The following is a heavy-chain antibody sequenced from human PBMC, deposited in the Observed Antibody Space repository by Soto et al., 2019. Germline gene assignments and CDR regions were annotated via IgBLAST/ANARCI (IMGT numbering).Heavy chain of an antibody. Sequence: QVQLVQSGAELRKPGSSVRVSCKASGGPARSYTLTWVRQAPGQGLEWMGRIIPLLGVPDYAQKFQGRLTIVADKSTNTAYMDLSSLTSDDTALYYCAKERFCSSTACYRDAFDVWGQGTQVTVSS. CDR1: GGPARSYT. CDR3: AKERFCSSTACYRDAFDV. D-gene: IGHD2-2*01. CDR2: IIPLLGVP. V-gene: IGHV1-69*08. J-gene: IGHJ3*01.